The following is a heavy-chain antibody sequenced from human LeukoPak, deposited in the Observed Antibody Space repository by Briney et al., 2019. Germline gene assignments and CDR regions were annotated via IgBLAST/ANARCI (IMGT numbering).Heavy chain of an antibody. D-gene: IGHD4/OR15-4a*01. V-gene: IGHV1-46*01. CDR3: ARGNYGGNRPLHY. CDR1: GYTFSSYY. J-gene: IGHJ4*02. Sequence: ASVKVSCKASGYTFSSYYMHWVRQAPGQGLERMGMVNPSGGSTNYAQNFQGRVTMTRDTSTSTVYMDLSSLSSEDTAVYYCARGNYGGNRPLHYWGQGTLVTVSS. CDR2: VNPSGGST.